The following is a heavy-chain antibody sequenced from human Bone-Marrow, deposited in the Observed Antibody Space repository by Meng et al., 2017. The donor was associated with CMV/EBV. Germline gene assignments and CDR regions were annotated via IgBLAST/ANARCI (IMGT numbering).Heavy chain of an antibody. V-gene: IGHV4-34*01. Sequence: SEPLSLTCAVYGGSFSGYYWSWIRQPPGKGLEWIGEINHSGSTNYNPSLKSRVTISVDTSKNQFSLKLSSVTAADTAVYYCASVGPIQLWSPYYYYYYGMDVWGQGTTVTVSS. J-gene: IGHJ6*02. CDR1: GGSFSGYY. CDR2: INHSGST. D-gene: IGHD5-18*01. CDR3: ASVGPIQLWSPYYYYYYGMDV.